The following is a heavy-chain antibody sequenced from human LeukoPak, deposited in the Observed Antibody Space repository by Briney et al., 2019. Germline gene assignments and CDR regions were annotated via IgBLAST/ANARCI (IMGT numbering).Heavy chain of an antibody. CDR3: ARGGKGSGSYYNPPLFNWFDP. CDR1: GGSVSSGSYY. CDR2: IYYSGST. D-gene: IGHD3-10*01. J-gene: IGHJ5*02. Sequence: TSETLSLTCTVSGGSVSSGSYYWSWIRQPPGKGLEWIGYIYYSGSTNYNPSLKSRVTISVDTSKNQFSLKLSSVTAADTAVYYCARGGKGSGSYYNPPLFNWFDPWGQGTLVTVSS. V-gene: IGHV4-61*01.